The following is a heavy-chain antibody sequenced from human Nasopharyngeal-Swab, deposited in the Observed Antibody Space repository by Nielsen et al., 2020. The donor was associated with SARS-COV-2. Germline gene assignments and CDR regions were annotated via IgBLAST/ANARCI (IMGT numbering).Heavy chain of an antibody. J-gene: IGHJ5*02. CDR1: GGSIRSYY. CDR3: ARSRRSSIAARGWFDP. V-gene: IGHV4-59*12. D-gene: IGHD6-6*01. Sequence: SETLSLTCTVSGGSIRSYYWSWIRQPPGKGLEWIGYIYYSGTTNYNPSLKSRVTISVDTSKNQFSLQLNSVTPEDTAVYYCARSRRSSIAARGWFDPWGQGTLVTVSS. CDR2: IYYSGTT.